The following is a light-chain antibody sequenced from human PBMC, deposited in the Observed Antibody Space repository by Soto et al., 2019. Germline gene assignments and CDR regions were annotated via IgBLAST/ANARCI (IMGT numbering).Light chain of an antibody. CDR1: QAIRND. CDR3: QQLNSYPLT. CDR2: ATS. Sequence: DIQMTQSPSSLSASVGDRVTITCRASQAIRNDLGWYQQKPAKAPKRLIYATSTLQSGVPSRFSGSGSGADFTLTISSLQPEDFATYYCQQLNSYPLTFGGGTKVDIK. V-gene: IGKV1-17*01. J-gene: IGKJ4*01.